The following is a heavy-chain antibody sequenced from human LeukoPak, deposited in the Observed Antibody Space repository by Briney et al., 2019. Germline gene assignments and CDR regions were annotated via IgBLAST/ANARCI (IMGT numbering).Heavy chain of an antibody. V-gene: IGHV1-69*05. Sequence: SVKVSRKASGGTFSSYTISWVRQAPGQGLEWMGGIIPIFGTANYAQKFQGRVTIATDESTSTAYMELNSLRSEDTAVYYCARHRMVRGVIRSVYYFDYWGQGTLVTVSS. CDR1: GGTFSSYT. D-gene: IGHD3-10*01. J-gene: IGHJ4*02. CDR3: ARHRMVRGVIRSVYYFDY. CDR2: IIPIFGTA.